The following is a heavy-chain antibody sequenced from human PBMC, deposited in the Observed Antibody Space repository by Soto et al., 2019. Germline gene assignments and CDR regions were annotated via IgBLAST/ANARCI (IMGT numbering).Heavy chain of an antibody. J-gene: IGHJ4*02. D-gene: IGHD3-22*01. CDR3: ARAALYYYDSSGYPTTFFDY. CDR2: IYYSGST. V-gene: IGHV4-59*01. Sequence: SETLSLTCTVSGGSISSYYWSWIRQPPGKGLDWIGYIYYSGSTNYNPSLKSRVTISVDTSKNQFSLKLSSVTAADTAVYYCARAALYYYDSSGYPTTFFDYWGQGTLVTVSS. CDR1: GGSISSYY.